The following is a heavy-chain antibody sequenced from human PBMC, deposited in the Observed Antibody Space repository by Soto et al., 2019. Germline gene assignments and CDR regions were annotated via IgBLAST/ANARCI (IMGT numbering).Heavy chain of an antibody. CDR3: ARAALYCSGGSCYLDAFDI. CDR2: ISAYNGNT. CDR1: GYTFTSYG. V-gene: IGHV1-18*01. D-gene: IGHD2-15*01. Sequence: QVQLVQSGAEVKKPGASVKVSCKASGYTFTSYGISWVRQAPGQGLEWMGWISAYNGNTNYAQKLQGRVTMTTDTSTSKAYMELRSLRSDDTAVYYCARAALYCSGGSCYLDAFDIWGQGTMVTVSS. J-gene: IGHJ3*02.